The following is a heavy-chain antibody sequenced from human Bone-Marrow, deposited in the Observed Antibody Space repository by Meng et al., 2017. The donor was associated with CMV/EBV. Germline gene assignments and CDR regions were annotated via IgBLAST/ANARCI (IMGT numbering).Heavy chain of an antibody. J-gene: IGHJ4*02. Sequence: ETLSLTCTVSGGSISSYYWSWIRQPPGKGLEWIGYIYYSGSTNYNPSLKSRVTISVDTSKNQFSLKLSSVTAADTAVYYCARERQWDWGYYFDYWGQGTLVTVSS. CDR2: IYYSGST. CDR3: ARERQWDWGYYFDY. CDR1: GGSISSYY. D-gene: IGHD3-16*01. V-gene: IGHV4-59*01.